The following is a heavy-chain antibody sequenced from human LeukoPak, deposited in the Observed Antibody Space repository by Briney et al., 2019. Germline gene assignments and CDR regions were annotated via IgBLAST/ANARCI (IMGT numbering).Heavy chain of an antibody. CDR2: ISGSGDNT. Sequence: GGSLRLSCAPSGFTFSAFAMSWVRRPPGKGLEWVTGISGSGDNTLYADSVKGRFTISRDNSKNTLYLEMNSLRAEDTAIYYCAKMKGHPLPKYYMDVWGQGTTVTVSS. CDR3: AKMKGHPLPKYYMDV. CDR1: GFTFSAFA. V-gene: IGHV3-23*01. J-gene: IGHJ6*01. D-gene: IGHD1-26*01.